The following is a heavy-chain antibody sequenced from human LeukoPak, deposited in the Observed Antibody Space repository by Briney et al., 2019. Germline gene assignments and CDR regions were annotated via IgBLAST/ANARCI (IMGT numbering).Heavy chain of an antibody. CDR1: GGSISSYY. D-gene: IGHD4-17*01. V-gene: IGHV4-59*01. CDR3: ARDYGALR. Sequence: SETLSLTCTVSGGSISSYYWSWIRQPPGKGLEWIEYIYYSGSTNYNPSLKSRVTISVDTSKNQFSLKLSSVTAADTAVYYCARDYGALRWGQGTLVTVSS. J-gene: IGHJ4*02. CDR2: IYYSGST.